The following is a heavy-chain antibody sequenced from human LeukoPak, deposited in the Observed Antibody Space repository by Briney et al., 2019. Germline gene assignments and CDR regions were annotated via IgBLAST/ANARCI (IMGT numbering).Heavy chain of an antibody. Sequence: SETLSLTCTVSGGSISSYYWSWIRQPAGKGLEWIGRIYTSGSTNYNPSLKSRVTMSVDTSKNQFSLKLSSVTAADTAAYYCARFIGYQLLGWFDSWGQGTLVTVSS. CDR2: IYTSGST. D-gene: IGHD2-2*01. J-gene: IGHJ5*01. CDR3: ARFIGYQLLGWFDS. V-gene: IGHV4-4*07. CDR1: GGSISSYY.